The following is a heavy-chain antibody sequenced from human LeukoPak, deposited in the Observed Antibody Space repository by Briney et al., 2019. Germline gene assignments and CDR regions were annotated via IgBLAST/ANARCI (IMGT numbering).Heavy chain of an antibody. Sequence: PSETLSLTCTVSGYSISSGYYWGWIRQPPGKGLEWIGTIYHSGSTYYNPSLKSRVTISVDTSKNQFSLKLSSVTAADTAVYYCARVTSWAFEYWGQGTLVTVSS. D-gene: IGHD2-2*01. CDR3: ARVTSWAFEY. J-gene: IGHJ4*02. CDR1: GYSISSGYY. CDR2: IYHSGST. V-gene: IGHV4-38-2*02.